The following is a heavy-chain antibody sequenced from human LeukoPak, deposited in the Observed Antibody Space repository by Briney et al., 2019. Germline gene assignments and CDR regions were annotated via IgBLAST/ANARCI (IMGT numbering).Heavy chain of an antibody. V-gene: IGHV4-39*01. D-gene: IGHD1-26*01. CDR2: IYYSGST. CDR1: GGSISRSSYY. J-gene: IGHJ4*02. CDR3: ARHDSSGSYQLDY. Sequence: SETLSLTCTVSGGSISRSSYYWGWIRQPPGKGLEWIGSIYYSGSTYYNPSLKSRVTISVDTSKNQFSLKLSSVTAADTAVYYRARHDSSGSYQLDYWGPGTLVTVSS.